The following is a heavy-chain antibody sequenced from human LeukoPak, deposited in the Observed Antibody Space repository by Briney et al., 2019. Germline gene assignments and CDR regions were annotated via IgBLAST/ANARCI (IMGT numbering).Heavy chain of an antibody. Sequence: GSLRLSCAASGFTFSSYSMNWIRQPPGKGLEWIGEINHSGSTNYNPSLKSRVTISVDTSKNQFSLKLSSVTAADTAVYYCASGVAYYFDYWGQGTLVTVSS. J-gene: IGHJ4*02. CDR3: ASGVAYYFDY. D-gene: IGHD2-15*01. CDR1: GFTFSSYS. CDR2: INHSGST. V-gene: IGHV4-34*01.